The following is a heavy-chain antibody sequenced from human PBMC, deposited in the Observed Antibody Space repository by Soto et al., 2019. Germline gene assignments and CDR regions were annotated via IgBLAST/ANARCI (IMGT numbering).Heavy chain of an antibody. D-gene: IGHD3-10*01. CDR3: ATSYGSGSTHFDS. V-gene: IGHV1-69*02. CDR2: VNPIVGMS. CDR1: GVTFNSYT. Sequence: QVQLVQSGPEVKKPGSSVKVSCTASGVTFNSYTLNWVRQAPGQRPEWGGRVNPIVGMSTSASKFQGRVTLTADKSTNRAYMDLTGLKSEDTAVYYCATSYGSGSTHFDSWGQGTLVTVAS. J-gene: IGHJ4*02.